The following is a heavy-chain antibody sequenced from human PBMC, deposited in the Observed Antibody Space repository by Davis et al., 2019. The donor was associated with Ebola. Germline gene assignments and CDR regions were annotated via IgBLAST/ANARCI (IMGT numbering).Heavy chain of an antibody. CDR3: ARETGIAAAGFDY. J-gene: IGHJ4*02. CDR2: IYYSGST. Sequence: LRLSCTVSGGSISSGGYYWSWIRQHPGKGLEWIGYIYYSGSTYYNPSLKSRVTISVDTSKNQFSLKLSSVTAADTAVYYCARETGIAAAGFDYWGQGTLVTVSS. V-gene: IGHV4-31*03. CDR1: GGSISSGGYY. D-gene: IGHD6-13*01.